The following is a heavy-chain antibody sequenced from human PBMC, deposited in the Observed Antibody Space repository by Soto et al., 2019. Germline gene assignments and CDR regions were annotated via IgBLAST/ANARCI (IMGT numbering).Heavy chain of an antibody. CDR3: ARDTPTIDY. CDR2: ISSSGSTI. Sequence: WGSLRLSCAASRFTLSDYYMSWIRQVPGQGLEWVSYISSSGSTICYADSVKGRFTISRDNAKNSLYLQMTSLRAEDTAVYYCARDTPTIDYWGQGTLVTVSS. CDR1: RFTLSDYY. J-gene: IGHJ4*02. V-gene: IGHV3-11*01.